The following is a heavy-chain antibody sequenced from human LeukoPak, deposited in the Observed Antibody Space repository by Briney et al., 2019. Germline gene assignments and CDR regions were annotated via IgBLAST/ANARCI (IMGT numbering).Heavy chain of an antibody. CDR3: ARYFVSVAGQTNWFDP. V-gene: IGHV4-59*01. CDR1: GGSISSYY. D-gene: IGHD6-19*01. CDR2: IYYSGST. J-gene: IGHJ5*02. Sequence: SETLSLTCTVSGGSISSYYWSWIRQPPGKGLEWMGYIYYSGSTNYNPSLKSRVTISVDTSKNQFSLKLSSVTAADTAVYYCARYFVSVAGQTNWFDPRGQGTLVTVSS.